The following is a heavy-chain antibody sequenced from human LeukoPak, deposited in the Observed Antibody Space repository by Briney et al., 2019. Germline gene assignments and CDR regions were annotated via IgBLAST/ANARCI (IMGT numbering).Heavy chain of an antibody. CDR2: INPYSGDT. J-gene: IGHJ6*03. Sequence: ASVKVSCKASGYTFTSYYMHWVRQAPGQGLEWMGWINPYSGDTNYAQKFQGRVTMTRDTSISTAYMELSRLRSDDTAVYYCARYALGYCSGGSCHRSDYYYMDVWGKGTTVTVSS. V-gene: IGHV1-2*02. D-gene: IGHD2-15*01. CDR1: GYTFTSYY. CDR3: ARYALGYCSGGSCHRSDYYYMDV.